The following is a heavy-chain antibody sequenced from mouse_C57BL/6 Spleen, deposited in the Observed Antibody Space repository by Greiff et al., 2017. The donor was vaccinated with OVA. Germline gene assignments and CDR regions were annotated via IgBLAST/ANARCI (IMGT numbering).Heavy chain of an antibody. CDR1: GYTFTSYW. J-gene: IGHJ3*01. CDR2: IDPSDSYT. D-gene: IGHD1-1*01. CDR3: ASPYYYGSSAWFAY. Sequence: VQLQQSGAELVMPGASVKLSCKASGYTFTSYWMHWVKQRPGQGLEWIGEIDPSDSYTNYNQKFKGKSTLTVDKSSSTAYMQLSSLTSEDSAVYYCASPYYYGSSAWFAYWGQGTLVTVSA. V-gene: IGHV1-69*01.